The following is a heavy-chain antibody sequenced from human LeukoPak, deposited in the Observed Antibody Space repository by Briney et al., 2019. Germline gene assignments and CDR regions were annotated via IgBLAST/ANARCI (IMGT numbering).Heavy chain of an antibody. J-gene: IGHJ4*02. CDR1: GYTFTSYA. D-gene: IGHD6-19*01. CDR2: INAGNGNT. Sequence: GASVKVSCKASGYTFTSYAMHWVRQAPGQRLEWMGWINAGNGNTKYSQKFQGRVTITRDTSASTAYMELSSLRSEDTAVYYCATDSSTPIAVAGTALDSWGQGTLVTVSS. V-gene: IGHV1-3*01. CDR3: ATDSSTPIAVAGTALDS.